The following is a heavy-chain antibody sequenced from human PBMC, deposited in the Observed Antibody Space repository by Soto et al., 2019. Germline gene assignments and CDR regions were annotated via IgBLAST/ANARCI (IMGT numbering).Heavy chain of an antibody. V-gene: IGHV3-30-3*01. CDR2: ISYDGSNK. Sequence: QVQLVESGGGVVQPGRSLRLSCAAAGFTFSSEAMHWVRQAPGKGLEWVAVISYDGSNKDYADSVKGRFTIPRDNSMNTLYLQMNSLRAEDAAVYYCWFYGSGPLPYFGHWGQGTLVTVSA. J-gene: IGHJ4*02. D-gene: IGHD3-10*01. CDR3: WFYGSGPLPYFGH. CDR1: GFTFSSEA.